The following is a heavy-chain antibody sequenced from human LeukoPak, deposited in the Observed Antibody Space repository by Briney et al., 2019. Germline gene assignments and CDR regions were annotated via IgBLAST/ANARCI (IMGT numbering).Heavy chain of an antibody. V-gene: IGHV3-7*04. Sequence: AGGSLRLSCAASGFTFRNYWMSWVRQAPGKGLEWVASIDQDGSEKYYVDSVKGRFTISRDNAKNSLNLQMNSLRAEDMAAYYCARRGSGWYYFDYWGQGTLVTVSS. CDR2: IDQDGSEK. J-gene: IGHJ4*02. D-gene: IGHD6-19*01. CDR1: GFTFRNYW. CDR3: ARRGSGWYYFDY.